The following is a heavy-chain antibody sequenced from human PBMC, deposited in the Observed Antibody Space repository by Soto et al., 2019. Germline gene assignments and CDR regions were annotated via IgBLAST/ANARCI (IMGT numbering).Heavy chain of an antibody. D-gene: IGHD3-10*01. CDR2: INPKFGDT. Sequence: QVQLVQSGGEVKRPGASVKVSCEASGYTFTAYYIHWVRQAPGQGLEWMGWINPKFGDTTYAQDFQGRVSMTRDMSISTVYMELSRLTSDDTAIYYCARNMDFYYGPGSGNGHGFWGQGTTVTVFS. CDR3: ARNMDFYYGPGSGNGHGF. V-gene: IGHV1-2*02. CDR1: GYTFTAYY. J-gene: IGHJ6*02.